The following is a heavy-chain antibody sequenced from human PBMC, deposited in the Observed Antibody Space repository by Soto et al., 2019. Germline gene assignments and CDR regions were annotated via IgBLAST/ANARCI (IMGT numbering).Heavy chain of an antibody. D-gene: IGHD5-18*01. Sequence: ASEALSVTCTFSVGSISISSYGWGWIRQPPGKGLEWIGSIYYSGSTYYNPSLKSRVTISVDTSKNQFSLKLSSVTAADTAVYYCARFSGNTIDYWGQGTMVTVSS. CDR2: IYYSGST. J-gene: IGHJ4*02. V-gene: IGHV4-39*01. CDR3: ARFSGNTIDY. CDR1: VGSISISSYG.